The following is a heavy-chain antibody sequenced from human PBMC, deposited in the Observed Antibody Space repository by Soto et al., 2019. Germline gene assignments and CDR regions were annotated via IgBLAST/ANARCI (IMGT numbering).Heavy chain of an antibody. D-gene: IGHD4-4*01. Sequence: VKVSCKASGYTFTSYDINWVRQATGQGLEWMGWMNPNSGGTNYAQKFQGWVTMTRDTSISTAYMELSRLRSDDTAVYYCARDSVERTTVTTSDYYYGMDVWGQGTTVTV. CDR1: GYTFTSYD. J-gene: IGHJ6*02. V-gene: IGHV1-2*04. CDR3: ARDSVERTTVTTSDYYYGMDV. CDR2: MNPNSGGT.